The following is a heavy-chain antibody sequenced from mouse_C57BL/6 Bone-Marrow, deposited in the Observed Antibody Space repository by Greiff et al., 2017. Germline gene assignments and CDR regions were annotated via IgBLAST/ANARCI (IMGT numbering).Heavy chain of an antibody. CDR1: GFTFTAYY. V-gene: IGHV7-3*01. CDR2: IRNKANGYTT. Sequence: DVTLVESGGGLVQPGGSLSLSCAASGFTFTAYYMSWVRQPPGKALEWLGFIRNKANGYTTEYSASVKGRFTISRDNSQSILYLQMNALGAEDSATYYCARYIYYGNYPLFDCWGQGTTLTVSS. D-gene: IGHD2-1*01. J-gene: IGHJ2*01. CDR3: ARYIYYGNYPLFDC.